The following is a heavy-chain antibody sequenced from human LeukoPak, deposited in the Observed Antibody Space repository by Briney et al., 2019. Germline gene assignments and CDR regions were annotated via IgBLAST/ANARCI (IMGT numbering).Heavy chain of an antibody. V-gene: IGHV3-15*01. CDR2: IKSETDGGTT. D-gene: IGHD2-2*01. CDR1: GFTFNYAW. J-gene: IGHJ4*02. CDR3: TTGMTYHLLPFDY. Sequence: PGGSLRLSCAASGFTFNYAWMSWVRQAPGKGPEWVGRIKSETDGGTTDYAAPVKGRFAISRDDSKTTPYLQMSSLKTEDTAVYYCTTGMTYHLLPFDYWGQGALVTVSS.